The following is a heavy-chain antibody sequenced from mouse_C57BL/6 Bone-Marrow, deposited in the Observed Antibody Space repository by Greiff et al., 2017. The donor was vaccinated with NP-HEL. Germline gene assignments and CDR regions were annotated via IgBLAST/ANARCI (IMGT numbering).Heavy chain of an antibody. CDR2: VYPYNGGT. Sequence: VQLKESGPVLVKPGPSVKISCKASGFTFTDYYMHWVKQSPGKSLEWIGLVYPYNGGTSYNQKFKGKATLTVDTSSSTAYMELNSLTSEDSAVYYCARAPRNYEDYAMDYWGQGTSVTVSS. D-gene: IGHD2-1*01. CDR3: ARAPRNYEDYAMDY. J-gene: IGHJ4*01. CDR1: GFTFTDYY. V-gene: IGHV1-36*01.